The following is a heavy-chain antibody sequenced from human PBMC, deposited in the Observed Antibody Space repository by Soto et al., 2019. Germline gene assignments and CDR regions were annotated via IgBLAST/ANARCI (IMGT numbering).Heavy chain of an antibody. D-gene: IGHD3-9*01. Sequence: QVQLVQSGAEVKKPGASVKVSCKASGYTFTSYAMHWVRQAPGQRLEWMGWINAGNGNTKYSQKFQGRVTITRDTSASTAYMELSSLRSEDTAVYYCARDGLRYCPFDYWGQGTLVTVSS. V-gene: IGHV1-3*01. CDR1: GYTFTSYA. CDR3: ARDGLRYCPFDY. CDR2: INAGNGNT. J-gene: IGHJ4*02.